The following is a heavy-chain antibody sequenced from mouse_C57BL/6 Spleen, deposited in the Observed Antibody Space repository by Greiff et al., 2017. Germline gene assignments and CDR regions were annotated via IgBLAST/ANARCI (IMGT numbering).Heavy chain of an antibody. D-gene: IGHD2-1*01. CDR1: GYAFSSYW. J-gene: IGHJ1*03. CDR2: IFPGDGDT. CDR3: ASEGYGKRYFDV. Sequence: VQLQQSGAELVKPGASVKISCKASGYAFSSYWMNWVKQRPGKGLEWIGQIFPGDGDTNYNGKFKGKATLTADKSSSTAYMQLSSLTSEDSAVYFCASEGYGKRYFDVWGTGTTVTVSS. V-gene: IGHV1-80*01.